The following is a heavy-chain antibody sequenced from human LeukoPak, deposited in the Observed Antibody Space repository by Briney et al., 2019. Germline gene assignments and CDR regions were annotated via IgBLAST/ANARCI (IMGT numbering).Heavy chain of an antibody. J-gene: IGHJ6*03. V-gene: IGHV4-4*07. D-gene: IGHD3-16*01. CDR3: ARDLGGYSYYYMDV. CDR1: GGSISSYY. Sequence: SETLSLTCTVSGGSISSYYWGWIRQPAGKGLEWIGRIYTSGGTNYNPSLKSRVTISVDKSRKQFSLQLSSVTAADTAGYYCARDLGGYSYYYMDVWGKGTTVTVSS. CDR2: IYTSGGT.